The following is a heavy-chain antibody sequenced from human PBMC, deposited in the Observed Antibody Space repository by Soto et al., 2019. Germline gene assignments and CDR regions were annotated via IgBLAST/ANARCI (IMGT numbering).Heavy chain of an antibody. D-gene: IGHD1-26*01. CDR3: VRVVVGSRLSDDY. Sequence: QVQLVQSGAEVKKPGSSVTVSCKASGGTFSSYTISWVRQAPGQGLESMAGISPIFGTPIYAQKFQDRVTISADTSPITAYLEMSRLTSEATGDYQCVRVVVGSRLSDDYWGQGTLVSIAS. CDR1: GGTFSSYT. CDR2: ISPIFGTP. V-gene: IGHV1-69*06. J-gene: IGHJ4*02.